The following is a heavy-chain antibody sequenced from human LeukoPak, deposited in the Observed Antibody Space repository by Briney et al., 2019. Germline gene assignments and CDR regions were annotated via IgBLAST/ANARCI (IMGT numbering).Heavy chain of an antibody. CDR3: ARRSPPYYMDV. D-gene: IGHD1-14*01. CDR2: ISSSSRYI. CDR1: GFTFSSYS. V-gene: IGHV3-21*01. J-gene: IGHJ6*03. Sequence: GGSLRLSCAASGFTFSSYSMHWVLQAPGKGLEWVSSISSSSRYIYYADSVKGRFTISRDNAKNSLYLQMNSLRAEDTAVYYCARRSPPYYMDVWGKGTTVTVSS.